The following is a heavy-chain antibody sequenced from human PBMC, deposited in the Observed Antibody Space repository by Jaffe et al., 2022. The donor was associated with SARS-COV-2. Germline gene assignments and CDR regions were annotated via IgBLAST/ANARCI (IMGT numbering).Heavy chain of an antibody. D-gene: IGHD1-26*01. CDR3: ARDTGSGSYYHVIPNYYYYGMDV. J-gene: IGHJ6*02. CDR1: GYTFTGYY. Sequence: QVQLVQSGAEVKKPGASVKVSCKASGYTFTGYYMHWVRQAPGQGLEWMGRINPNSGGTNYAQKFQGRVTMTRDTSISTAYMELSRLRSDDTAVYYCARDTGSGSYYHVIPNYYYYGMDVWGQGTTVTVSS. CDR2: INPNSGGT. V-gene: IGHV1-2*06.